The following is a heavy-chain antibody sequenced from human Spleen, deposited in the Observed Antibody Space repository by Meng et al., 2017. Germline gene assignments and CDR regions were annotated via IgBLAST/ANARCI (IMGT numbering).Heavy chain of an antibody. CDR2: INPNSGGT. D-gene: IGHD6-13*01. J-gene: IGHJ4*02. CDR1: GYTFTGYY. V-gene: IGHV1-2*06. Sequence: ASVKVSCKASGYTFTGYYIHWVRQAPGQGLEWMGRINPNSGGTHYAQKFQGRVTMTRDTSISTAYMELSGLRSDDTAMYYCARDEDISAAGKLFGDYWGQGTLVTVSS. CDR3: ARDEDISAAGKLFGDY.